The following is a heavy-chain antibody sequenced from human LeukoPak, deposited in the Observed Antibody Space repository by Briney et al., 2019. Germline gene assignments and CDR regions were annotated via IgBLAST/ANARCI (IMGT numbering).Heavy chain of an antibody. D-gene: IGHD3-16*02. V-gene: IGHV4-34*01. J-gene: IGHJ3*02. CDR3: ASTPFNYGYIWGSYRYRRAFDI. CDR1: GGSFSGYY. Sequence: PSETLSLTCAVYGGSFSGYYWSRIRQPPGKGLEWIGEINHSGSTNYNPSLKSRVTISVDTSKNQFSLKLSTVTAADTAVYYCASTPFNYGYIWGSYRYRRAFDIWGQGTMVTVSS. CDR2: INHSGST.